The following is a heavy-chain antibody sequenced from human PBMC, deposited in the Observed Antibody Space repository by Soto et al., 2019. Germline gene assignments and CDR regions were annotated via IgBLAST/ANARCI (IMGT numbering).Heavy chain of an antibody. CDR1: GFTFDDYA. J-gene: IGHJ4*02. D-gene: IGHD2-2*01. Sequence: EVQLVESGGGLVQPGRSLRLSCAASGFTFDDYAMHWVRQAPGKGLEWVSGISWNSGSIGYADSVKGRFTISRDNAKNSLDLQMNGLRAEDTALYCCAKGQLPGPNYDFDYWGQGTLVTVSS. CDR3: AKGQLPGPNYDFDY. V-gene: IGHV3-9*01. CDR2: ISWNSGSI.